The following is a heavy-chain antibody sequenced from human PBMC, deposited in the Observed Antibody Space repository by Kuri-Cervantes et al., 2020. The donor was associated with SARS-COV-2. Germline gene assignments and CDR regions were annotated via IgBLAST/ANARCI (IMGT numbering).Heavy chain of an antibody. V-gene: IGHV4-39*07. Sequence: SETLSLTCTVSGGSISSSSYYWGWIRQPPGKGLEWIGSIYYSGSTYYNPSLKSRVTISVDTSKNQFSLKLSSVTAADTAVYYCARDKSGDSSSQYYFDYWGQGTLVTVSS. CDR2: IYYSGST. J-gene: IGHJ4*02. CDR3: ARDKSGDSSSQYYFDY. D-gene: IGHD6-13*01. CDR1: GGSISSSSYY.